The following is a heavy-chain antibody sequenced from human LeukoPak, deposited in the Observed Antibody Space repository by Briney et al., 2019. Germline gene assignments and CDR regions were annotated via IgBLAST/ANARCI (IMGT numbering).Heavy chain of an antibody. Sequence: PSETLSLTCTASGGSISSYYWSWIRQPPGKGLEWIGCIYYSGSTNYNPSLKSRVTISVDTSKNQFSLKLSSVTAADTAVYYCARVKSSGFYFDYWGQGTLVTVSS. CDR1: GGSISSYY. CDR2: IYYSGST. J-gene: IGHJ4*02. V-gene: IGHV4-59*01. D-gene: IGHD6-19*01. CDR3: ARVKSSGFYFDY.